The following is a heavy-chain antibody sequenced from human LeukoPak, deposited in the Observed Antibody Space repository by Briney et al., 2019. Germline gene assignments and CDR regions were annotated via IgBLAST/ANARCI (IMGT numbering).Heavy chain of an antibody. D-gene: IGHD6-19*01. Sequence: GGSLRLSCAASGFTFSSYSMNWVRQAPGKGLEWVSSISSSSSYIYYADSVKGRFTISRDNAKNSLYLQMNSLRAEDTAVYYCAREPTIAVAGTDYWGQGTLVTVSS. J-gene: IGHJ4*02. CDR2: ISSSSSYI. V-gene: IGHV3-21*01. CDR1: GFTFSSYS. CDR3: AREPTIAVAGTDY.